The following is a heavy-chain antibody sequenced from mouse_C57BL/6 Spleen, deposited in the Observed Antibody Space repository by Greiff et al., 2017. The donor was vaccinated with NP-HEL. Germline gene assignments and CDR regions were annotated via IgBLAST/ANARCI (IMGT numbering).Heavy chain of an antibody. CDR1: GYTFTDYY. V-gene: IGHV1-26*01. CDR3: ARLGLLRFDY. J-gene: IGHJ2*01. CDR2: INPNNGGT. Sequence: EVQLQQSGPELVKPGASVKISCKASGYTFTDYYMNWVKQSHGKSLEWIGDINPNNGGTSYNQKFKGKATLTVDKSSSTAYMELRSLTSEDSAVYYCARLGLLRFDYWGQGTTLTVSS. D-gene: IGHD1-1*01.